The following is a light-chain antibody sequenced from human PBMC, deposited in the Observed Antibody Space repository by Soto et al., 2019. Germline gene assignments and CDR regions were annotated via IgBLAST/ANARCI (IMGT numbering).Light chain of an antibody. CDR2: DAS. CDR3: QQYNSYPFT. J-gene: IGKJ3*01. V-gene: IGKV1-5*01. CDR1: QSISSW. Sequence: DIQMTQSPSTLSASVGDRVTITCRASQSISSWLAWYQQKPGKAPKLLIYDASSLESGVPSRFSGSGSGTELTLTISSLQPDDFATYYCQQYNSYPFTFGPGTKLDIK.